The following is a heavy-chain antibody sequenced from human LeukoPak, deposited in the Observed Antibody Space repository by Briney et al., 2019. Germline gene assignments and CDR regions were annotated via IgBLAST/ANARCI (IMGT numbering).Heavy chain of an antibody. CDR3: ARGGVTMVRGVITNYYYYYGMDV. CDR1: VGSFSGYY. D-gene: IGHD3-10*01. Sequence: KPSETLSLTCAVYVGSFSGYYWSWIRQPPGKGLEWIGEINHSGSTNYNPSLKSRVTISVDTSKNQFSLKLSSVTAADTDVYYCARGGVTMVRGVITNYYYYYGMDVWGQGTTVTVSS. J-gene: IGHJ6*02. CDR2: INHSGST. V-gene: IGHV4-34*01.